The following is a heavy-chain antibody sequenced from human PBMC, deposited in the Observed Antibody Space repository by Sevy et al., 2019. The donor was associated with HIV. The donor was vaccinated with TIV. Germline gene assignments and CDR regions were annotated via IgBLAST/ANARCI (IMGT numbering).Heavy chain of an antibody. CDR2: VCYTGGT. J-gene: IGHJ3*02. CDR3: ARRNDFDI. Sequence: SETLSLTCTVSGGSINSDHWNWIRQPPGKGLEWIGYVCYTGGTNYNPSLKNRVTISVDRTKNQFSLKLTSVTAADTAVYYCARRNDFDIWGQGTMVTVSS. V-gene: IGHV4-59*08. CDR1: GGSINSDH.